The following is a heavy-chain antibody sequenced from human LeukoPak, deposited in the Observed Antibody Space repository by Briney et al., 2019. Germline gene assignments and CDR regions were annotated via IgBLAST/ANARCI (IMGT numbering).Heavy chain of an antibody. CDR3: ARGGLVRGSINSLIAFDV. D-gene: IGHD3-10*01. CDR1: GDSVSRTDAG. CDR2: TYYRPKWYKDDAGWYK. J-gene: IGHJ3*01. Sequence: SQTLLLTCAISGDSVSRTDAGWSWIRQSPSRGLEWLGRTYYRPKWYKDDAGWYKDDAGSLKSRISINVDTVMNQFSLQLSSVTPEATALYYSARGGLVRGSINSLIAFDVWGQGIMVTVSS. V-gene: IGHV6-1*01.